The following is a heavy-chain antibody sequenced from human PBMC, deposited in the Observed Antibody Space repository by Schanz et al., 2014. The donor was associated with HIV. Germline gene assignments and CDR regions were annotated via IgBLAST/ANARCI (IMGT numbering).Heavy chain of an antibody. V-gene: IGHV3-33*08. J-gene: IGHJ6*02. Sequence: VQGVESGLVLVQPGRSLRLSCAASGFTFSSYGMHWVRQAPGKGLEWVAVIWYDGSNKYYTDSVKGRFTISRDSSKNTLYLQMNSLRAEDTAVYYCARDAASHSYGSTMDVWGQGTTVTVSS. CDR3: ARDAASHSYGSTMDV. D-gene: IGHD5-18*01. CDR1: GFTFSSYG. CDR2: IWYDGSNK.